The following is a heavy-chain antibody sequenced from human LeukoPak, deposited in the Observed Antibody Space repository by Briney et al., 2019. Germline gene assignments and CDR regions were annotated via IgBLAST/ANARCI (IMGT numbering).Heavy chain of an antibody. D-gene: IGHD3-22*01. V-gene: IGHV3-23*01. CDR3: AKRGYYYDSSGYYYFDY. J-gene: IGHJ4*02. Sequence: GGSLRLSCAASGFTFSSYAMSWVRQAPGKGLEWVSAISGSGGSTYSADSVKGRFTISRDNSKNTLYLQMNSLRAEDTAIYYCAKRGYYYDSSGYYYFDYWGQGTLVTVSS. CDR1: GFTFSSYA. CDR2: ISGSGGST.